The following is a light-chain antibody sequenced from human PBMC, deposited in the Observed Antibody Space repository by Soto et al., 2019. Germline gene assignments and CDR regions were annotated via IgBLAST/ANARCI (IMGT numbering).Light chain of an antibody. CDR2: EVS. J-gene: IGLJ2*01. CDR1: SSDVGAYNY. CDR3: RSYTSSNTLV. Sequence: QSALTQPASVSGSPGQSITISCTGTSSDVGAYNYVSWYQQHPGKAPKLMIFEVSDRPSGVSNRFSGSKSGNTASLTISGLQAEDEADYYWRSYTSSNTLVFGRGTKLTVL. V-gene: IGLV2-14*01.